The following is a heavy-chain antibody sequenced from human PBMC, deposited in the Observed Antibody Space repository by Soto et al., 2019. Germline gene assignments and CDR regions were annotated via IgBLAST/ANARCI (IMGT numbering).Heavy chain of an antibody. J-gene: IGHJ4*02. CDR2: ISSSSNYI. Sequence: EVQLVESGGGLVKPGGSLRLSCAGSGFTFSTYTMNWVRQAPGKGLEWVSSISSSSNYIHYADSVKGRFTISRDNAKNSLYLQMNSLRAEDTAVYYCARDVNWNDVWGYWGLGTLVTVSS. V-gene: IGHV3-21*01. CDR1: GFTFSTYT. D-gene: IGHD1-1*01. CDR3: ARDVNWNDVWGY.